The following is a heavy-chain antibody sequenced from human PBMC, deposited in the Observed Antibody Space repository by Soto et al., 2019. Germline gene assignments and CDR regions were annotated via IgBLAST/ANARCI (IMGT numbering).Heavy chain of an antibody. CDR1: GFTLSSYG. CDR2: IWHDGSNK. V-gene: IGHV3-33*01. D-gene: IGHD6-6*01. Sequence: QVQLVESGGGVVQPGRSLRLSCAASGFTLSSYGMHWVRQAPGKGLEWVAVIWHDGSNKYYADSVKGRFTISRDNSKNTLYLQMNSLRAEDTAVYYCAMTYRRSFLADYWGQGTLVTVSS. CDR3: AMTYRRSFLADY. J-gene: IGHJ4*02.